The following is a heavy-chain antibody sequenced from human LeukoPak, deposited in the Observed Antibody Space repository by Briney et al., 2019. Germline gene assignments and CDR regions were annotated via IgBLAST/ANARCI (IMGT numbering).Heavy chain of an antibody. CDR3: ARDGYFRSESLDY. CDR1: GFTFSSYS. V-gene: IGHV3-21*01. J-gene: IGHJ4*02. CDR2: ISSSSSYI. Sequence: GGSLRLSCAASGFTFSSYSMNWVRQAPGKGLEWVSSISSSSSYIYYADSVKGRFTISGDNAKNSLYLQMNSLRAEDTAVYYCARDGYFRSESLDYWGQGTLVTVSS. D-gene: IGHD3-3*01.